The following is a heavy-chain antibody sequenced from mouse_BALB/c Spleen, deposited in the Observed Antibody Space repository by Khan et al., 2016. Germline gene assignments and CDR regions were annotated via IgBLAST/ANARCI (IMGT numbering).Heavy chain of an antibody. CDR2: LDPANGNT. D-gene: IGHD2-4*01. CDR1: GFNIKDTY. Sequence: VQLKQSGAELVKPGASVKLSCPASGFNIKDTYMHWVKPRPEQGLEWIGRLDPANGNTYYDPKFQGKATTTAEPSSHTAYLQISRRNSEDTAVYYCARSPYEYDVGFTYWGQGTLVTVSA. CDR3: ARSPYEYDVGFTY. V-gene: IGHV14-3*02. J-gene: IGHJ3*01.